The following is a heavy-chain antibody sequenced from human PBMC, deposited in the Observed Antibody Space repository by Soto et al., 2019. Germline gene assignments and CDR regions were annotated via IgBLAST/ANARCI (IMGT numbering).Heavy chain of an antibody. Sequence: QVVLVHSGAEVKKPGDSVKVSCKSSGYKFTDYDIHWARQAPGQGPEWMGWVNPKRGDAVYAQKLPGWVTRTSDTATTTAYLEVNRLKPDDTAVYFCATAPGLPGRYWYFDLWGRGTLVTVSS. CDR1: GYKFTDYD. CDR2: VNPKRGDA. V-gene: IGHV1-2*04. D-gene: IGHD3-9*01. J-gene: IGHJ2*01. CDR3: ATAPGLPGRYWYFDL.